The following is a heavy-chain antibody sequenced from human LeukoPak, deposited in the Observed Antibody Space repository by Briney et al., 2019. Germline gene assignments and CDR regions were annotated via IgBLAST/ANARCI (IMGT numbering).Heavy chain of an antibody. CDR1: GFTFDDYA. CDR3: AKVQFGYEGRKRDFDY. D-gene: IGHD2-2*01. V-gene: IGHV3-43*02. CDR2: ISGDGGST. Sequence: GGSLRLSCAASGFTFDDYAMHWVRQAPGKSLEWVSLISGDGGSTYYADSVKGRFTISRDNSKNSLYLQMNSLRTEDTALYYCAKVQFGYEGRKRDFDYWGQGTLVTVSS. J-gene: IGHJ4*02.